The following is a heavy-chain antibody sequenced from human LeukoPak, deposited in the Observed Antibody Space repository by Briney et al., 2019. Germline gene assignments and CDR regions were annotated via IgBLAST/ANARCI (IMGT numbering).Heavy chain of an antibody. Sequence: GGSLRLSRAASGFTFSSYGMHWVRQAPGKGLEWVAFIRYDGSNKYYANSVKGRFTISRDNSKNTLYLQMNSLRAEDTAVYYCAKVSRITMIVVGPFDYWGQGTLVTVSS. V-gene: IGHV3-30*02. CDR3: AKVSRITMIVVGPFDY. D-gene: IGHD3-22*01. J-gene: IGHJ4*02. CDR2: IRYDGSNK. CDR1: GFTFSSYG.